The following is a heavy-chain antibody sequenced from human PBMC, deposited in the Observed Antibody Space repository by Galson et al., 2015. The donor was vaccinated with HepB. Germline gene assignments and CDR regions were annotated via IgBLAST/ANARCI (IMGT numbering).Heavy chain of an antibody. J-gene: IGHJ4*02. Sequence: SETLSLTCTVSGDSVSSGAYYWSWIRQPPGKGLEWIGYIYFSGSTKYNPYLESRVTISADRSENQFSLKLRSVTAADTAVYYCAGDYGGNDRTFDDWGQGILVVVSS. V-gene: IGHV4-61*08. D-gene: IGHD4-23*01. CDR1: GDSVSSGAYY. CDR3: AGDYGGNDRTFDD. CDR2: IYFSGST.